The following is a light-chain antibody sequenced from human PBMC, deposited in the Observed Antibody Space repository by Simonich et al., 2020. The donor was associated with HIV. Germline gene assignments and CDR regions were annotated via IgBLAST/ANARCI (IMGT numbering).Light chain of an antibody. CDR1: RSVLYSSNNKNY. V-gene: IGKV4-1*01. CDR2: RAS. Sequence: DIVMTQSPDSLAVSLGERATINCKSSRSVLYSSNNKNYLAWYQQKPGQPPNPLIYRASTRESGVPDRFSASGSGTDFTLTISSLQAEDVAVYYCQQYYSTPPTFGQGTKVEIK. J-gene: IGKJ1*01. CDR3: QQYYSTPPT.